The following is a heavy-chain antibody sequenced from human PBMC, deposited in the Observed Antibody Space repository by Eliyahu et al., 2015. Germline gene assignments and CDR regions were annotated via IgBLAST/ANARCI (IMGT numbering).Heavy chain of an antibody. CDR2: IYYSGST. D-gene: IGHD3-16*02. Sequence: QLQLQESGPGLVKPSETLSLTCTVSGGSISSXSYYWGWIRQPPGKGLEWIGSIYYSGSTYYNPSLKSRVTISVDTSKNQFSLKLSSVTAADTAVYYCARHGTSYVWGSYRATAPFDPWGQGTLVTVSS. J-gene: IGHJ5*02. CDR3: ARHGTSYVWGSYRATAPFDP. V-gene: IGHV4-39*01. CDR1: GGSISSXSYY.